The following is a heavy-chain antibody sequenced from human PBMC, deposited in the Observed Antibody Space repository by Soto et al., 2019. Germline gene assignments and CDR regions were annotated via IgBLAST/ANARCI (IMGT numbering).Heavy chain of an antibody. Sequence: ASVKVSCKASGYTFTSYGISWVRQAPGQGLEWMGWISAYNGNTNYAQKLQGRVTMTTDTSTSTAYMELRSLRSDDTAVYYCAREYFSSGSPHMDVWGQGTTVTVSS. V-gene: IGHV1-18*04. J-gene: IGHJ6*02. D-gene: IGHD3-22*01. CDR1: GYTFTSYG. CDR3: AREYFSSGSPHMDV. CDR2: ISAYNGNT.